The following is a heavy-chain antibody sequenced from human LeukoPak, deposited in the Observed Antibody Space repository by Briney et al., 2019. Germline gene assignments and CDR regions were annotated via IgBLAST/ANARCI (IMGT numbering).Heavy chain of an antibody. CDR1: GFTFSSYE. CDR3: ARDRVIQLWLSGDAFDI. D-gene: IGHD5-18*01. J-gene: IGHJ3*02. CDR2: ISSSGSTI. V-gene: IGHV3-48*03. Sequence: PGGSLRLSCAASGFTFSSYEMNWVRQAPGKGLEWVSYISSSGSTIYYADSVKGRFTISRDNARNLLYLQMNSLRAEDTAVYYCARDRVIQLWLSGDAFDIWGQGTMVTVSS.